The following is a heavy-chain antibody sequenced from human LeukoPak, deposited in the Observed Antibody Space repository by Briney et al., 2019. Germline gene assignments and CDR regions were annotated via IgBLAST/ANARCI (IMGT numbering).Heavy chain of an antibody. CDR1: GFIFSDFW. Sequence: PGGSLRLSCAGSGFIFSDFWMHWVRQAPGKGLVWVSRINKDGSSTSYADSVKGRFTTSRDNAKSTVYLQLNSLRAEDTAVYYCARGYYTLVDYWGQGMLVTVSS. D-gene: IGHD2-2*02. CDR3: ARGYYTLVDY. CDR2: INKDGSST. J-gene: IGHJ4*02. V-gene: IGHV3-74*01.